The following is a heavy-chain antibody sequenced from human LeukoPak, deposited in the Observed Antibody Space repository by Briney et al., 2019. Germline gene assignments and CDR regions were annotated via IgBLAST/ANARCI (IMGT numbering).Heavy chain of an antibody. V-gene: IGHV3-30*18. CDR2: ISYDGCNK. CDR3: AKPYGDYPTYFDF. Sequence: GGSLRLSCAASGFTFSSYGMHWVRQAPGKGLEWVAVISYDGCNKYYADSVKGRFTISRDNSKNTLYLQMNSLRAEDTAVYYCAKPYGDYPTYFDFWGQGTLVTVSS. CDR1: GFTFSSYG. D-gene: IGHD4-17*01. J-gene: IGHJ4*02.